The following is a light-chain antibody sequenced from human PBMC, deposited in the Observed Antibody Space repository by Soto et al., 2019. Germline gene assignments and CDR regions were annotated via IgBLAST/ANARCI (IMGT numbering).Light chain of an antibody. Sequence: EIVLTQSPGTLSLSPGERATLSCRASQSVSRSYLAWYQQKPGQAPRLLIYGASSRATGIPDRFSGSGSGTAFTLTISRLEPEDFAVYSCQQYGTSPGTLGQGTKGEIK. J-gene: IGKJ1*01. CDR1: QSVSRSY. V-gene: IGKV3-20*01. CDR3: QQYGTSPGT. CDR2: GAS.